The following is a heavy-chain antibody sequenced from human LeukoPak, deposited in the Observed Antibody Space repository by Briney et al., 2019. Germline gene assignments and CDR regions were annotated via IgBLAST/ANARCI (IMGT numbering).Heavy chain of an antibody. CDR2: IYTSGGT. J-gene: IGHJ6*03. V-gene: IGHV4-4*07. CDR3: ARERGYSGYDDYFYYFMDV. CDR1: GGSISTYY. Sequence: PSETLSLTCTVSGGSISTYYWSWIRQPAGKGLEWIGRIYTSGGTNYNPSLKSRVTMSVDTSKNQFSLKLTSVTAADTAVYYCARERGYSGYDDYFYYFMDVWGKGTTVTISS. D-gene: IGHD5-12*01.